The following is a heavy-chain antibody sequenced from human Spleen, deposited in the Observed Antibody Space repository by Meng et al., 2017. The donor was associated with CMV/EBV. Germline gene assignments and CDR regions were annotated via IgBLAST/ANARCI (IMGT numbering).Heavy chain of an antibody. CDR2: IHPDGNVK. CDR3: VGFWGGAY. V-gene: IGHV3-7*01. D-gene: IGHD3-3*01. J-gene: IGHJ4*02. Sequence: GESLKISCAASGFTFSSYEMNWVRQAPGKGLEWVANIHPDGNVKYYVDSVRGRFIISRDNAKNSLYLQMNSLTGDDTAVYYCVGFWGGAYWGQGTLVTVSS. CDR1: GFTFSSYE.